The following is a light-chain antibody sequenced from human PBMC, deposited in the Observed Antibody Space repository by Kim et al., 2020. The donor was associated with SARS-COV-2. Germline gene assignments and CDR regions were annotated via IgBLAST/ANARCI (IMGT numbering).Light chain of an antibody. Sequence: GQSITISCTGTSSDVGGYNYVSWYQKHPGKVPKLMIYDVSSRPSGVSNRFSGSKSGNTASLTISGLQTEDEADYYCSSYTSSSTLVFGAGTQLTVL. V-gene: IGLV2-14*03. CDR3: SSYTSSSTLV. CDR2: DVS. CDR1: SSDVGGYNY. J-gene: IGLJ2*01.